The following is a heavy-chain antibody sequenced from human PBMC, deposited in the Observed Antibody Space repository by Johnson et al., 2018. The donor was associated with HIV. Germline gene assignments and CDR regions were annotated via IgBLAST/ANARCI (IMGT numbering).Heavy chain of an antibody. CDR1: GFTFSTYD. J-gene: IGHJ3*02. CDR2: ISYDGSNK. CDR3: APAGPDAFDI. Sequence: QMLLVESGGGLVQPGGSLRLSCAASGFTFSTYDMHWVRQAPGKGLEWVAVISYDGSNKYYADSVKGRFTISRDNSKNTLYLQMNSLRAEDTAVYYCAPAGPDAFDIWGQGTMVTVSS. V-gene: IGHV3-30*03. D-gene: IGHD6-13*01.